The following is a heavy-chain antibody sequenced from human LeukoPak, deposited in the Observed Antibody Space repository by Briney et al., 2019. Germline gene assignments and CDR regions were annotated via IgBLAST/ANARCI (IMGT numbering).Heavy chain of an antibody. Sequence: GGSLRLSCAASGFTFSSYAMHWVRQAPGKGLEWVAVISYDGSNKYYADSVKGRFTISRDNSKNTLYLQMNSLRAEDTAVYYCAKVSGSYSLTLDYWGQGTLVTVSS. CDR3: AKVSGSYSLTLDY. CDR2: ISYDGSNK. J-gene: IGHJ4*02. D-gene: IGHD3-10*01. CDR1: GFTFSSYA. V-gene: IGHV3-30-3*01.